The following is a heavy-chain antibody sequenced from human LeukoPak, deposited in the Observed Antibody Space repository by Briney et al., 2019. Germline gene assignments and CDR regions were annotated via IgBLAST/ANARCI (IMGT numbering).Heavy chain of an antibody. CDR2: INHSGST. J-gene: IGHJ4*02. V-gene: IGHV4-34*01. CDR3: ARLPSLYSSGWAPNGY. D-gene: IGHD6-19*01. Sequence: PSETLSLTCAVYGGSFSGYYWSWIRQPPGKGLEWIGEINHSGSTNYNPSLKSRVTISVDTSKNQFSLKLSSVTAADTAVYYCARLPSLYSSGWAPNGYWGQGTLVTVSS. CDR1: GGSFSGYY.